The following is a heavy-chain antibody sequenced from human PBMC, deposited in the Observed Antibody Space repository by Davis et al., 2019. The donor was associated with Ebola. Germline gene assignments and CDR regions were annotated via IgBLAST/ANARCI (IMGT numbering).Heavy chain of an antibody. CDR2: IYHSGST. V-gene: IGHV4-38-2*02. D-gene: IGHD1-1*01. CDR1: GYSISSGYY. Sequence: MPGGSLRLSCTVSGYSISSGYYWGWIRQPPGKGLEWIGSIYHSGSTYYNPSLKSRVTISVDTSKNQFSLKLSSVTAADTAVYYCSDWNRWGQGTLVTVSS. J-gene: IGHJ4*02. CDR3: SDWNR.